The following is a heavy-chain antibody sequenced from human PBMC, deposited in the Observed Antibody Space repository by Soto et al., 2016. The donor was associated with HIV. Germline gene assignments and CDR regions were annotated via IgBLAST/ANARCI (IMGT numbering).Heavy chain of an antibody. CDR3: ARKGTGILWFGEFKGGYYYMDV. Sequence: QVQLVQSGAEVKKPGASVKVSCKASGFTFRSYGFSWVRQAPGQGLEWLGWISAYNDNTNYVEKFQDRVTVATDTSTSTVYMELRSLRSDDTAVYYCARKGTGILWFGEFKGGYYYMDVWGKGTTVTVSS. CDR1: GFTFRSYG. J-gene: IGHJ6*03. CDR2: ISAYNDNT. V-gene: IGHV1-18*01. D-gene: IGHD3-10*01.